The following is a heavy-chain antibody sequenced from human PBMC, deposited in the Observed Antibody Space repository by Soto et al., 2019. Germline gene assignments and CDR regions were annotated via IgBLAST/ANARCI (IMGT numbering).Heavy chain of an antibody. Sequence: QVQLVQSGTEVQKPGSSVKLSCKTSGGTFTNSDISWLRQAPGQGLEWMGGIIPLFGSPHYSPKFEGRVTITADEVSTTAHLELSSLRFDDTAVYFCAWTLAFCGGNCYLPNFDTWGQGTLVIVSS. CDR1: GGTFTNSD. D-gene: IGHD2-21*01. CDR3: AWTLAFCGGNCYLPNFDT. V-gene: IGHV1-69*01. CDR2: IIPLFGSP. J-gene: IGHJ4*02.